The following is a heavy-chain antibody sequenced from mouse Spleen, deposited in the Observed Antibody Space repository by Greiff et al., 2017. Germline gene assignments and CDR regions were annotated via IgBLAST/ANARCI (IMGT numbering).Heavy chain of an antibody. J-gene: IGHJ4*01. CDR3: ARGRLWTHYAMDY. V-gene: IGHV1-14*01. Sequence: EVHLVESGPELVKPGASVKMSCKASGYTFTSYVMHWVKQKPGQGLEWIGYINPYNDGTKYNEKFKGKATLTSDKSSSTAYMELSSLTSEDSAVYYCARGRLWTHYAMDYWGQGTSVTVSS. CDR2: INPYNDGT. D-gene: IGHD1-1*02. CDR1: GYTFTSYV.